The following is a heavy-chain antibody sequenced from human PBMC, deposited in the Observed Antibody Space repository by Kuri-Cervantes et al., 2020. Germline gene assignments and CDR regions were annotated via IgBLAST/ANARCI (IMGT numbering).Heavy chain of an antibody. D-gene: IGHD1/OR15-1a*01. CDR1: GFDFNIWS. CDR2: ITGSSNPT. V-gene: IGHV3-48*02. Sequence: GESLKISCVASGFDFNIWSMNWVRQAPGKGLEWIAYITGSSNPTHYADSVRGRFIIFRDNSKNTVYLQIYSLRDEDTAVYYCAKRLSYNSGNIDYWGQGTLVTVSS. J-gene: IGHJ4*02. CDR3: AKRLSYNSGNIDY.